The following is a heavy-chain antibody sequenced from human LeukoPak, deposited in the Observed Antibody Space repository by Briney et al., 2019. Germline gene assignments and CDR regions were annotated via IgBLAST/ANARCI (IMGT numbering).Heavy chain of an antibody. Sequence: PSETLSLTCTVSGGSTSSYYWSWIRQPAGKGLEWIGRIYTSGSTNYNPSLKSRVTMSVDTSKNQFSLKLSSVTAADTAVYYCARGSRGGYYDSSGYYYYFDYWGQGTLVTVSS. CDR2: IYTSGST. D-gene: IGHD3-22*01. V-gene: IGHV4-4*07. CDR3: ARGSRGGYYDSSGYYYYFDY. J-gene: IGHJ4*02. CDR1: GGSTSSYY.